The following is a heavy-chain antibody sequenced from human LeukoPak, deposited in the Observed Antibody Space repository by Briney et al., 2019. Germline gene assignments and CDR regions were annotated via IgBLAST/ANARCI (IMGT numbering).Heavy chain of an antibody. CDR2: IYSNGVT. Sequence: GGSLRLSCAASGFIVTGDHMIWVRQAPGKGLEWVSIIYSNGVTYYADSVKGRFTISRDNSKNTLYLQMNSLRVEDTAVYYCARRAGAYSHPYDYWGQGTLVTVSS. CDR3: ARRAGAYSHPYDY. CDR1: GFIVTGDH. D-gene: IGHD4/OR15-4a*01. V-gene: IGHV3-66*04. J-gene: IGHJ4*02.